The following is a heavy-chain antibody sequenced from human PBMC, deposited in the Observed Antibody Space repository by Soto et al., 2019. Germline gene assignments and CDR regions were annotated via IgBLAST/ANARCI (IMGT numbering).Heavy chain of an antibody. CDR3: ARDYYDSSGFFFDY. CDR2: MYYSGNT. CDR1: GGSIRSYY. J-gene: IGHJ4*02. D-gene: IGHD3-22*01. V-gene: IGHV4-59*01. Sequence: PSETVSLTCTVSGGSIRSYYWSWIREPPGKRLEHIRNMYYSGNTNYNPSLKSRVTMSVDTSKNQFSLKLSSVTAADTAVYYCARDYYDSSGFFFDYWGQGTLVTVSS.